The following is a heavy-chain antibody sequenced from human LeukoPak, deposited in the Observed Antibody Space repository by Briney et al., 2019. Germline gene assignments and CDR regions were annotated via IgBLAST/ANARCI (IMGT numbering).Heavy chain of an antibody. V-gene: IGHV3-23*01. D-gene: IGHD3-9*01. J-gene: IGHJ4*02. CDR1: GFTFSNYA. Sequence: PGASLRPSCVASGFTFSNYAMSWVRQAPGKGLEWVSAITGSGTNRYYADSLKGRFTTSRDNSKNTVFLQMNSLRHEDTAIYYCVIWGDYDVLTGHYVPDYWGQGTLVTVAS. CDR3: VIWGDYDVLTGHYVPDY. CDR2: ITGSGTNR.